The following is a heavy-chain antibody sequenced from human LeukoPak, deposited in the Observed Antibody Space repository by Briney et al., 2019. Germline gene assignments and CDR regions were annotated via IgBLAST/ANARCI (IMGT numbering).Heavy chain of an antibody. CDR1: GGSFSGYC. J-gene: IGHJ3*02. CDR3: ARAPLGPDAFDI. Sequence: SETLSLTCAVYGGSFSGYCWSWIRQPPGKGLEWIGEINHNGSTNYNPSLKSRVTISVDTSKNQFSLKLSSVTAADTAVYYCARAPLGPDAFDIWGQGTMVIVSS. V-gene: IGHV4-34*01. CDR2: INHNGST.